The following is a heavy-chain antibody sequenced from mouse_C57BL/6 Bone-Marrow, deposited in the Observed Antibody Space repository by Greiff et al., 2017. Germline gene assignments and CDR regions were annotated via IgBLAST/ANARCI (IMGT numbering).Heavy chain of an antibody. CDR2: IDPETGGT. CDR3: TRCFYYYYHTWFAY. J-gene: IGHJ3*01. V-gene: IGHV1-15*01. Sequence: QVQLQQSGAELVRPGASVTLSCKASGYTFTDYEMHWVKQTPVHGLEWIGAIDPETGGTAYNQKFKGKAILTADKSSSTAAMELRSLTSEDSAVYYCTRCFYYYYHTWFAYWGQGTLVTVSA. D-gene: IGHD2-4*01. CDR1: GYTFTDYE.